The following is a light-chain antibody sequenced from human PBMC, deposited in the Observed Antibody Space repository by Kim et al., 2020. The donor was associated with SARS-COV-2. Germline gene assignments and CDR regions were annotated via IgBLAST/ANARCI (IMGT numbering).Light chain of an antibody. Sequence: GSVGDRGTITCRTSQGISKYLAWYQQRPEEVPKGRFYAAYTLQSGVPSRYSGGGSGADFTLTISSLQPEDVATYYCQRYNSAPLTFDGGTKVDIK. CDR1: QGISKY. V-gene: IGKV1-27*01. J-gene: IGKJ4*01. CDR2: AAY. CDR3: QRYNSAPLT.